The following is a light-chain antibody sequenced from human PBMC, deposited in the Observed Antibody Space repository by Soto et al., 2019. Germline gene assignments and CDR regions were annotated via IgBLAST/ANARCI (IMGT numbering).Light chain of an antibody. CDR1: QSVSSN. Sequence: EIVMTQSPATLSVSPWEGATLSCRASQSVSSNLAWYQQKPGQAPRLLIYGASTRATGIPARFSGSGSGTEFTLTISRLEPEDFAVYYCQQFSSYPLTFGGGTRLEIK. V-gene: IGKV3-15*01. CDR2: GAS. CDR3: QQFSSYPLT. J-gene: IGKJ5*01.